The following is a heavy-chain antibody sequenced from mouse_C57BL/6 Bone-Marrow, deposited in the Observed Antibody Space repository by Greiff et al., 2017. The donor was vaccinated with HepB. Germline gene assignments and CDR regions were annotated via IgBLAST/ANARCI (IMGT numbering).Heavy chain of an antibody. CDR1: GFTFSDYG. J-gene: IGHJ1*03. Sequence: EVQVVESGGGLVKPGGSLKLSCAASGFTFSDYGMHWVRQAPEKGLEWVAYISSGSSTIYYADTVKGRFTIFRDNAKNTLFLQMTSLRSEDTAMYYCANYYSNYAFDVWGTGTTVTVSS. CDR3: ANYYSNYAFDV. CDR2: ISSGSSTI. D-gene: IGHD2-5*01. V-gene: IGHV5-17*01.